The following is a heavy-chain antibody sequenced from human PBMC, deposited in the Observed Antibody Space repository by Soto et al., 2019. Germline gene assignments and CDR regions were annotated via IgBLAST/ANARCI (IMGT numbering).Heavy chain of an antibody. CDR1: GYTFTSYA. J-gene: IGHJ4*02. Sequence: ASVKVSCKASGYTFTSYAMQWVRQAPGQRLEWMGWINAGNGNTKYSQKFQGRVTITRDTSASTAYMELSSLRSEDTAFYYCARASYDILTASSSYFASWGQGPLVPVSS. D-gene: IGHD3-9*01. V-gene: IGHV1-3*01. CDR2: INAGNGNT. CDR3: ARASYDILTASSSYFAS.